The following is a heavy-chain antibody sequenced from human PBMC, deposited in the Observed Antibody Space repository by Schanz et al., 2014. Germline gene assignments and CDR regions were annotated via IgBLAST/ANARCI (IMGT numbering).Heavy chain of an antibody. CDR3: AKDHFGHYDSSGCSDCYYYGMDV. CDR2: IDTAGSYT. V-gene: IGHV3-NL1*01. J-gene: IGHJ6*02. Sequence: QVQLVESGGGVVQPGRSLRLSCAASGFTFSNYGMHWVRQAPGKGLVWVSTIDTAGSYTSYVDSVKGRFTISRDNSKNTLFLQVNSLRAEDTAVYYCAKDHFGHYDSSGCSDCYYYGMDVWGQGTTVTVSS. D-gene: IGHD3-22*01. CDR1: GFTFSNYG.